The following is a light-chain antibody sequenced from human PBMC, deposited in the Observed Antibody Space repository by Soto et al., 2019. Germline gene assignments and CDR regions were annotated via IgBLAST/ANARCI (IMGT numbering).Light chain of an antibody. CDR1: QSVSSATY. CDR2: GAS. V-gene: IGKV3-20*01. J-gene: IGKJ4*01. CDR3: QQYGDSPPT. Sequence: EIVLTQSPGTLSLSPGERATLSCRASQSVSSATYLAWYQQKPGQAPRLLIYGASSRAAGIPDRFSGSGSGTGFTLTIIRLEPEGFAVYYCQQYGDSPPTFGGGTKVETK.